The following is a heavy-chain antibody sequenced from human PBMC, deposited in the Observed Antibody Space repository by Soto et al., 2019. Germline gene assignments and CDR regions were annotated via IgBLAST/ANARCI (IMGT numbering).Heavy chain of an antibody. CDR2: ISHDGNNK. V-gene: IGHV3-30*18. D-gene: IGHD6-19*01. CDR1: GLTFSNFG. J-gene: IGHJ4*02. Sequence: GGSLRLSCAASGLTFSNFGMHWVRQAPGTELARVAVISHDGNNKYYADSVKGRFTISRDNSKNTLFLQVDSLRVEDTAVYFCAKGAGQWPNYFDYWGQGNLVTVSS. CDR3: AKGAGQWPNYFDY.